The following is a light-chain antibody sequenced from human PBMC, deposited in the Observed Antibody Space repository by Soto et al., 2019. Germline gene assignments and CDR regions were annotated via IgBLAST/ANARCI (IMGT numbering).Light chain of an antibody. CDR1: SSNIGKNY. V-gene: IGLV1-51*02. CDR2: ETN. J-gene: IGLJ2*01. CDR3: GTWDTSLTVVL. Sequence: QSVLSQPPSVSAASGQTVTISCSGGSSNIGKNYVSWYQQLPGTAPKLLIYETNKRPSGIPDRFSGSKSGTSATLGISGLETGDEAHYYCGTWDTSLTVVLFGGGTKVTV.